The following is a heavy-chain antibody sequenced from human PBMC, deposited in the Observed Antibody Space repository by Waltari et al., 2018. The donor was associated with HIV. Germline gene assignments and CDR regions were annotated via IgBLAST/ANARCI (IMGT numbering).Heavy chain of an antibody. J-gene: IGHJ2*01. Sequence: QVQLVESGWGVVQPGWSLRLSCAASGFPFSSFGLHWVRQAPGKGLGWVPLIWDDGRIEYYPDSVKGRFTISRDNSRNTLYLEMKSLRAEDTAVYYCARSHYRLPRAGPTWYFNLWGRGTLVTVSS. CDR3: ARSHYRLPRAGPTWYFNL. CDR1: GFPFSSFG. V-gene: IGHV3-33*01. D-gene: IGHD4-4*01. CDR2: IWDDGRIE.